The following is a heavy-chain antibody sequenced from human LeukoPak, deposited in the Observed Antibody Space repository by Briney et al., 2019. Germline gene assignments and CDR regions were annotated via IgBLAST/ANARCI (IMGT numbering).Heavy chain of an antibody. CDR2: IYYSGST. V-gene: IGHV4-39*07. CDR3: ARAGYCSGGSCYRHAFDI. CDR1: GGSISSSSYY. Sequence: SETLSLTCTVSGGSISSSSYYWGWIRPPPGKGLEWSGSIYYSGSTYYNPALTSRVTISVDTSKNQFSLKLSSVTAADTAVYYCARAGYCSGGSCYRHAFDIWGQGTMVTVSS. D-gene: IGHD2-15*01. J-gene: IGHJ3*02.